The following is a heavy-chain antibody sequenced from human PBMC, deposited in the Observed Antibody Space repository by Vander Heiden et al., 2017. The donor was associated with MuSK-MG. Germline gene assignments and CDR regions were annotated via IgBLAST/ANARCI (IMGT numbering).Heavy chain of an antibody. CDR2: ISSSGSTI. Sequence: QLQLVESAGGLVKPAGSLTLSCAASGFPFSAYYMSWIRQAPGKGLEWVSYISSSGSTIYYADSVKGRFTISRDNAKNSLYLQMNSLRAEDTAVYYCARVALQGAFDIWGQGTMVTVSS. CDR1: GFPFSAYY. CDR3: ARVALQGAFDI. V-gene: IGHV3-11*04. J-gene: IGHJ3*02. D-gene: IGHD4-4*01.